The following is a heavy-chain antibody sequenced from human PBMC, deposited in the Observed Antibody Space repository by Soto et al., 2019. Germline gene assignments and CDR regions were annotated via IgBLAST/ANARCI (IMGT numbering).Heavy chain of an antibody. J-gene: IGHJ4*02. D-gene: IGHD3-3*01. CDR3: AREFWSGPFDY. CDR1: GFTFSSYG. Sequence: GGSLRLSCAASGFTFSSYGMHWVRQAPGKGLEWVAVIWNDGSNKYYADSVKGRFTISRDNSKNTLYLQMNSLRAEDTAVYYCAREFWSGPFDYWGQGTLVTVSS. CDR2: IWNDGSNK. V-gene: IGHV3-33*01.